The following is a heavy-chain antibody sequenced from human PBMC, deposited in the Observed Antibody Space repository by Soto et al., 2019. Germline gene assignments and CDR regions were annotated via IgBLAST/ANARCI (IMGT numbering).Heavy chain of an antibody. Sequence: QVQLVESGGGLVKPGGSLRLSCAASGFTFSDYYMSWIRQAPGKGLEWVSYISSSGSTIYYADSVKGRFTVSRDNSKNTLYLQMNSLRGEDTDVYYCATVFQGSSCSPYYYAMDVWGQGTTVTVSS. CDR2: ISSSGSTI. D-gene: IGHD6-13*01. CDR1: GFTFSDYY. V-gene: IGHV3-11*01. J-gene: IGHJ6*02. CDR3: ATVFQGSSCSPYYYAMDV.